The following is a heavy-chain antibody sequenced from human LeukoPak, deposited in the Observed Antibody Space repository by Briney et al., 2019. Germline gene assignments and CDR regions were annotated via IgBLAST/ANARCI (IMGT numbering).Heavy chain of an antibody. CDR1: GFNFDEYA. CDR3: AKDIKGNPGWYFDL. D-gene: IGHD1-14*01. J-gene: IGHJ2*01. V-gene: IGHV3-9*01. Sequence: GGSLRLSCAASGFNFDEYAMHWVRHGPGKGLEWVSGISWNSDSIGYADSVKGRFTISRDNAKNFLYLQMSSLSSEDTALYFCAKDIKGNPGWYFDLWGRGTVVTASS. CDR2: ISWNSDSI.